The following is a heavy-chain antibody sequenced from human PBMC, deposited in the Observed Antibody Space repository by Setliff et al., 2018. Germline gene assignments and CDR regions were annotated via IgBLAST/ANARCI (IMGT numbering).Heavy chain of an antibody. CDR2: LGYDGTNE. CDR3: AKVPNSGGYAGPFDF. V-gene: IGHV3-30*02. J-gene: IGHJ4*02. CDR1: GFTFSGYG. D-gene: IGHD5-12*01. Sequence: GGSLRLSCSASGFTFSGYGMHWVRQAPGKGLEWVAALGYDGTNEYYADSVKGRFTISRDNSKNTLYLQMNSLSAEDTAVYYCAKVPNSGGYAGPFDFWGQGTLVTVSS.